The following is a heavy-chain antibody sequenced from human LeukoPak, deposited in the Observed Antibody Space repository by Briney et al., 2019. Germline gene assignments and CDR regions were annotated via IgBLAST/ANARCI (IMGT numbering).Heavy chain of an antibody. CDR3: ARDRWGYSYGGD. J-gene: IGHJ4*02. CDR2: IRYDGRNK. Sequence: GGSLRLSCGASGFTFSNYGIHWVRQAPGKGLEWVAFIRYDGRNKYYADSVKGRFTISRDNSKNTLYLQMSSLRVEDTAVYYCARDRWGYSYGGDWGQGTLVTVSS. V-gene: IGHV3-30*02. CDR1: GFTFSNYG. D-gene: IGHD5-18*01.